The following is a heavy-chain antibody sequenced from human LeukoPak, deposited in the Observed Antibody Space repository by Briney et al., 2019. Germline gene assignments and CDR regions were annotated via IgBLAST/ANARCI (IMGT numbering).Heavy chain of an antibody. CDR2: IIPIFVTA. CDR1: RGTFSRYA. J-gene: IGHJ6*04. CDR3: ARVSIPYLASDV. D-gene: IGHD2-21*01. Sequence: SVKVSSKASRGTFSRYAISWVRQAPGQGLEWMGRIIPIFVTANYAQKLQGRVTITTDESTSTAYMELSSLRSEDTAVYYCARVSIPYLASDVWGKGTTVTVSS. V-gene: IGHV1-69*05.